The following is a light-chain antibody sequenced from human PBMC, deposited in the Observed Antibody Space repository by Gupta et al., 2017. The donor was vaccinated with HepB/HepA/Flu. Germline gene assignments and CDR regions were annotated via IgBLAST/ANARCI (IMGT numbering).Light chain of an antibody. V-gene: IGKV2-30*01. CDR3: MYGTHWPPSYI. CDR1: QSLVYNDGNTF. CDR2: KVS. J-gene: IGKJ2*01. Sequence: ISCRSSQSLVYNDGNTFLTWFQQRPGQSPRRLIYKVSNRDSGVPDRFSGSGSGFDFTLTISRVEAEDIGIYYCMYGTHWPPSYIFGQGTKLEI.